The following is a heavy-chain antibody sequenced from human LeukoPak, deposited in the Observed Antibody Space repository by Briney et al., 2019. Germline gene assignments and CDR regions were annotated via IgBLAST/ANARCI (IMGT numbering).Heavy chain of an antibody. CDR2: IYTSGST. D-gene: IGHD3-10*01. J-gene: IGHJ6*03. CDR1: GGSISSGSYY. Sequence: SQTLSLTCTVSGGSISSGSYYWSWIRQPAGKGLEWIGRIYTSGSTNYNPSLKSRVTISVDTSKNQFSLKLSSVTAADTAVYYCARDRGSGTKHYYYYYMDVWGKGTTVTISS. V-gene: IGHV4-61*02. CDR3: ARDRGSGTKHYYYYYMDV.